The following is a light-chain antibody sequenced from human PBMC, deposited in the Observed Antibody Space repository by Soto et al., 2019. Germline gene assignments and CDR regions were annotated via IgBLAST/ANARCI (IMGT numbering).Light chain of an antibody. V-gene: IGKV1-9*01. CDR3: QQLNSLWT. CDR1: QGISSY. J-gene: IGKJ1*01. CDR2: AAS. Sequence: DIQLTQSPSFLSASVGDRVTITCRASQGISSYLAWYQQKPGKAPKLLIYAASTLQSGVPSRFSGSGSGTEFTLTISSLQPEDFATYYRQQLNSLWTFGQGTKV.